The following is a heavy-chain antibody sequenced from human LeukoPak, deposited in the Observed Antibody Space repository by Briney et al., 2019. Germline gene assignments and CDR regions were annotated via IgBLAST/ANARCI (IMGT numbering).Heavy chain of an antibody. Sequence: PGGSLRLSCAASGFTFSYYKMNWVRQAPGKGLEWVSYISSVSNTIYYADSVKGRFTVSRDNSKNTLYLQMNSLRAEDTAVYYCARGGSYLSAFDIWGQGTMVTVSS. CDR1: GFTFSYYK. V-gene: IGHV3-48*01. CDR3: ARGGSYLSAFDI. D-gene: IGHD1-26*01. J-gene: IGHJ3*02. CDR2: ISSVSNTI.